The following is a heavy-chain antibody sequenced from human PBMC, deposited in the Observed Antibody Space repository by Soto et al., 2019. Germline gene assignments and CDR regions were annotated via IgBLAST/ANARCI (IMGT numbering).Heavy chain of an antibody. V-gene: IGHV3-48*01. D-gene: IGHD2-15*01. J-gene: IGHJ4*02. CDR1: GFSFSDYS. CDR2: ISSSSSSI. CDR3: AKAPGGYCSGGSCYDFDY. Sequence: GGSLRLSCAASGFSFSDYSMNWVRQAPGKGLEWVSYISSSSSSIYYADSVKGRFTISRDNSKNTLYLQMNSLRAEDTAVYYCAKAPGGYCSGGSCYDFDYWGQGTLVTVSS.